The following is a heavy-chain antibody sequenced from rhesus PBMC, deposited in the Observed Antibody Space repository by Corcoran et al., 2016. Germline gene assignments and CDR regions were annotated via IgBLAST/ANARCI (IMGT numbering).Heavy chain of an antibody. CDR3: ARTGGMWTGYYIVPYYFDY. Sequence: QVQLQESGPGLVKPSETLSLTCPVSGYSISSGYYWGWLRQPPGKGPEWVGFIGGSSGRPYYNPSLHSRVPNSKDTSKNRFSLKLSAVTAADTAVYYCARTGGMWTGYYIVPYYFDYWGQGVLVTVSS. D-gene: IGHD3-3*01. CDR2: IGGSSGRP. V-gene: IGHV4-99*01. J-gene: IGHJ4*01. CDR1: GYSISSGYY.